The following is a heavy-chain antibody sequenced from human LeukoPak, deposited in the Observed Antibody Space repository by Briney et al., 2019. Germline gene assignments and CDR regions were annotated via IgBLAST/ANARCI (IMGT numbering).Heavy chain of an antibody. Sequence: PGGSLRLSYAASGFTFSSYSMNWVRQAPGKGLEWVSAISGSGGSTYYADSVKGRFTISRDNSKNTLYLQMNSLRAEDTAVYYCAKGRLTIAAAGTGYYYYGMDVWGQGTTVTVSS. CDR3: AKGRLTIAAAGTGYYYYGMDV. J-gene: IGHJ6*02. D-gene: IGHD6-13*01. CDR1: GFTFSSYS. CDR2: ISGSGGST. V-gene: IGHV3-23*01.